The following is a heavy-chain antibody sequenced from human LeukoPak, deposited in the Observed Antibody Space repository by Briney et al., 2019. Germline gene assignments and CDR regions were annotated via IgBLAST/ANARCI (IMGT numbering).Heavy chain of an antibody. CDR2: IYTTGTT. CDR3: GRQGYTASNYFVDY. CDR1: GGSINSYY. D-gene: IGHD4-11*01. J-gene: IGHJ4*02. V-gene: IGHV4-4*07. Sequence: SETLSPTCTVSGGSINSYYWGWVRQPAGKGLEWIGRIYTTGTTNYSPSLKSRLTMSLDTSKNQFSLKLRSVTAADTAVYYCGRQGYTASNYFVDYWSQGTLVTVSS.